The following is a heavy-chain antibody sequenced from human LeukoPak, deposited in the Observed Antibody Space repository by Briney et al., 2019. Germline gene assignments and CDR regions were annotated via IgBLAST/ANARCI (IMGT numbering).Heavy chain of an antibody. J-gene: IGHJ5*02. V-gene: IGHV4-39*01. D-gene: IGHD3-22*01. CDR3: ARRFPYYDSSGPSGFDP. Sequence: PSETLSLTCTVSGGSISSSSYYWGWIRQPPGKGLEWIGCIDYSGSTYYNPSLKSRVTISVDTSKNQFSLKLSSVTAADTAVYYCARRFPYYDSSGPSGFDPWGQGTLVTVSS. CDR2: IDYSGST. CDR1: GGSISSSSYY.